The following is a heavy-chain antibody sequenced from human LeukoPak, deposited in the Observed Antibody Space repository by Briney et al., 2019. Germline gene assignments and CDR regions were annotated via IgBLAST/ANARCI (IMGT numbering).Heavy chain of an antibody. CDR3: AREGGYSGYDMDY. Sequence: GGSLRLSXAASGFTFSSYEMNWVRQTPGKGLEWVSYISSSGSTIYYADSVKGRFTISRDNAKNSLYLQMNSLRAEDTAVYYCAREGGYSGYDMDYWGQGTLVTVSS. D-gene: IGHD5-12*01. CDR2: ISSSGSTI. J-gene: IGHJ4*02. CDR1: GFTFSSYE. V-gene: IGHV3-48*03.